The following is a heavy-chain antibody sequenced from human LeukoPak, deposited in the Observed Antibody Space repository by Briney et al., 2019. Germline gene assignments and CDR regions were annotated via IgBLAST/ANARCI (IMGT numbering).Heavy chain of an antibody. CDR1: GGSISSYY. Sequence: SETLSLTCTVSGGSISSYYWSWIRQPPGKGLEWIGSIYHSGSTYYNPSLKSRVTISVDTSKNQFSLKLSSVTAADTAVYYCARGGPYSGWYISSGAFDIWGQGTMVTVSS. CDR2: IYHSGST. J-gene: IGHJ3*02. CDR3: ARGGPYSGWYISSGAFDI. D-gene: IGHD6-19*01. V-gene: IGHV4-59*04.